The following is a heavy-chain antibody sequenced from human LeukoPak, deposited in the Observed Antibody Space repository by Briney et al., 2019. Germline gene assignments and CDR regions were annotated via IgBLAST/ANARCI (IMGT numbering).Heavy chain of an antibody. CDR3: ARCIIMVRGVIIPSGMDV. CDR2: ISAYNGKT. V-gene: IGHV1-18*01. J-gene: IGHJ6*02. CDR1: GYTFTSYG. Sequence: ASVTVSCKASGYTFTSYGISWVRQAPGQGLEWMGRISAYNGKTNYAQKLQGRVTMTTDTSTSTAYMELRSLISDDTAVYYCARCIIMVRGVIIPSGMDVWGQGTTVTVSS. D-gene: IGHD3-10*01.